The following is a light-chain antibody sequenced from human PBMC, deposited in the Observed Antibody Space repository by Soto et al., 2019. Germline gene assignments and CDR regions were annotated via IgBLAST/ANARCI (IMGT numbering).Light chain of an antibody. V-gene: IGKV1-5*03. CDR2: KAS. CDR1: QSISSW. CDR3: QQYNGYPIT. J-gene: IGKJ5*01. Sequence: DIQMTQSPSTLSASVGDRVTITCRASQSISSWLAWYQQKPGKAPKLLIYKASSLESGVPPRFSGSGSGTEFTLTISSLQPDDFATYYCQQYNGYPITFGQGTRLEIK.